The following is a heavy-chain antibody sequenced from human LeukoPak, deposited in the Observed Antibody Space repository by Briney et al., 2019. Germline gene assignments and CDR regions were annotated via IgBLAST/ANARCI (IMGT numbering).Heavy chain of an antibody. CDR3: ARVYRDGYNFQYYYYYYMDV. V-gene: IGHV4-39*07. J-gene: IGHJ6*03. Sequence: SGPTLVKPTQTLTLTCTFSGFSLSTSGVGVGWIRQPPGKGLEWIGSIYYSGSTYYNPSLKSRVTISVDTSKNQFSLKLSSVTAADTAVYYCARVYRDGYNFQYYYYYYMDVWGKGTTVTVSS. D-gene: IGHD5-24*01. CDR1: GFSLSTSGVG. CDR2: IYYSGST.